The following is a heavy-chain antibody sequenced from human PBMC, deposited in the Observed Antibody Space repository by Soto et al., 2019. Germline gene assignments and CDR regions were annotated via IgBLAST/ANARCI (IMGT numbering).Heavy chain of an antibody. J-gene: IGHJ4*02. V-gene: IGHV3-23*01. CDR1: GFAFSDYS. D-gene: IGHD6-19*01. CDR2: ISGGGGNT. Sequence: DVQLLESGGGVVQSGGSLRLSCSASGFAFSDYSMHWVRQAPGKGPEWVSAISGGGGNTYYAGSVNGRFTISRDNSRNTLYLQMHSLRDDETALYACAKETYGSGWPLDYWGQGTRATVSS. CDR3: AKETYGSGWPLDY.